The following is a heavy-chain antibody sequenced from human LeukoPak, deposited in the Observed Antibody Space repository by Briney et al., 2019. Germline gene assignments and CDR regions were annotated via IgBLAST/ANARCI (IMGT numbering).Heavy chain of an antibody. CDR3: ARDWGGYGLDV. CDR2: ISSRSSDI. V-gene: IGHV3-21*01. J-gene: IGHJ6*02. CDR1: GFAFYDYS. Sequence: SWGSLRLSCAASGFAFYDYSMNWVRQAPGKGLEWVSTISSRSSDIYYADSVRGRLTISRDNAQNSLYLQMNSLGVEDTAVYYCARDWGGYGLDVWGQGTTVTVSS. D-gene: IGHD3-16*01.